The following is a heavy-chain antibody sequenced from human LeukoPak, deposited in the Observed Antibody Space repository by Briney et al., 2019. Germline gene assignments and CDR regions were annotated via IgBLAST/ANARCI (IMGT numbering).Heavy chain of an antibody. J-gene: IGHJ5*02. D-gene: IGHD2-2*01. Sequence: SSETLSLTCTVSGGSISSYYWSWIRQPPGKGLEWIGYIYYSGSTNYNPSLKSRVTISVDTSKNQFSLKLSSVTAADTAVYYCARESSTSWPDHNWFDPWGQGTLVTVSS. CDR2: IYYSGST. V-gene: IGHV4-59*01. CDR1: GGSISSYY. CDR3: ARESSTSWPDHNWFDP.